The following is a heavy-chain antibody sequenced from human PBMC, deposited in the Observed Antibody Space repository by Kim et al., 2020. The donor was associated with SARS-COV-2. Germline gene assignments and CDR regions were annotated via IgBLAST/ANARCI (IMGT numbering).Heavy chain of an antibody. Sequence: GGSLRLSCAASGFTVTNAWMNWVRQAPGKGLEWVGRMTCAGTTAFAAPVEGRFTISRDDSKNTLFLQMSNLKTEDTGVYYCTWGVGILGPGSYFNYWGQGTLLTVS. CDR2: MTCAGTT. V-gene: IGHV3-15*01. J-gene: IGHJ4*02. D-gene: IGHD1-20*01. CDR3: TWGVGILGPGSYFNY. CDR1: GFTVTNAW.